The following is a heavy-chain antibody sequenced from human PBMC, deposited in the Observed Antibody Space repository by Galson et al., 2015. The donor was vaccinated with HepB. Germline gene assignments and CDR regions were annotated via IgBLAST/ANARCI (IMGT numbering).Heavy chain of an antibody. V-gene: IGHV3-48*02. Sequence: SLRLSCAASGFNFINYNMNWVRQAPGKGLEWVSYISYSSSTRYYADSVKGRFTISRDNAKNSLYLQMNSLRDEDTAVYFCARDMAGVITIYNYYGMDVWGQGATVTVFS. D-gene: IGHD3-16*02. CDR2: ISYSSSTR. J-gene: IGHJ6*02. CDR1: GFNFINYN. CDR3: ARDMAGVITIYNYYGMDV.